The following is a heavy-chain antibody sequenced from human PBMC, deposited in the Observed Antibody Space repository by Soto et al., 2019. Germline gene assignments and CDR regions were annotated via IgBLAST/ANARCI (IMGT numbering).Heavy chain of an antibody. J-gene: IGHJ4*02. Sequence: SETLSLTCAVYGGSFSGYYWSWIRQPPGKGLEWIGEINHSGSTNYNPSLESRVTISVDTSKNQFSLKLSSVTAADTAVYYCARGRGTMIVVVTTFDYWGQGTLVTVSS. CDR1: GGSFSGYY. CDR2: INHSGST. CDR3: ARGRGTMIVVVTTFDY. V-gene: IGHV4-34*01. D-gene: IGHD3-22*01.